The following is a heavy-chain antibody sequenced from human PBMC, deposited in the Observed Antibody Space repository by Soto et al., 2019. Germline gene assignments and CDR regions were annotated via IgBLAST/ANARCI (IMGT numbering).Heavy chain of an antibody. Sequence: QVQLVESGGGVVQPGRSLRLSCAASGFTFSSYGMHWVRQAPGKGLEWVAVISYDGSNKYYADSVKGRFTISRDNSKNTLYLQMNRLRAEDTAVYYCAKETYYDILTGYYNPPYYFDYWGQGTLVTVSS. J-gene: IGHJ4*02. CDR1: GFTFSSYG. V-gene: IGHV3-30*18. CDR3: AKETYYDILTGYYNPPYYFDY. CDR2: ISYDGSNK. D-gene: IGHD3-9*01.